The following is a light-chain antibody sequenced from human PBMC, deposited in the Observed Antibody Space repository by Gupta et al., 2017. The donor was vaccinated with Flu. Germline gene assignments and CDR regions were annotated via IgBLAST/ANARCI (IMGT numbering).Light chain of an antibody. Sequence: SYVLTQPPPGSVAPGQTARITCGGDNIVTRSVAWYQRKPGQAPVMIIYEDSDRPSGISERFSGSKAANTATLTISRVGAGDEADYYCQVWDSSSNHPVFGGGTKLTVL. J-gene: IGLJ3*02. CDR3: QVWDSSSNHPV. V-gene: IGLV3-21*02. CDR1: NIVTRS. CDR2: EDS.